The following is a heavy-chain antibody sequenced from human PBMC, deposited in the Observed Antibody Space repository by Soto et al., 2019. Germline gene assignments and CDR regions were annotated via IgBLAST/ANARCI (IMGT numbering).Heavy chain of an antibody. CDR2: IDYSGST. J-gene: IGHJ5*02. CDR3: ATSKWFDP. Sequence: QLQLQESGPGLVKPSETLSLTCTVSGGSISTSGYFWGWIRQPPGKGLEWIGTIDYSGSTYYNPSLKSRVAISVDPSKHQFTLKLSSVTAADTAVYYCATSKWFDPWGQGTLVTVSS. D-gene: IGHD4-4*01. V-gene: IGHV4-39*01. CDR1: GGSISTSGYF.